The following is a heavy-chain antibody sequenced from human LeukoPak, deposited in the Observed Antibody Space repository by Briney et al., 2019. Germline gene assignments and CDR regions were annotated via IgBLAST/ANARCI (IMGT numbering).Heavy chain of an antibody. Sequence: PSETLTLTCAVYGGSFSGYYWSWIRQPPGKGLEWIGEINHGGSTNYNPSLKSRVTISVDTSKNQFSLKLSSVTAADTAVYYCARSRAYNWNYGHWGQGTLVTVSS. CDR3: ARSRAYNWNYGH. CDR2: INHGGST. J-gene: IGHJ4*02. V-gene: IGHV4-34*01. D-gene: IGHD1-7*01. CDR1: GGSFSGYY.